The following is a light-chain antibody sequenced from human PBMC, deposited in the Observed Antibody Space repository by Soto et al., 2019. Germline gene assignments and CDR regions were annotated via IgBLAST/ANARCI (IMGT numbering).Light chain of an antibody. V-gene: IGKV1-9*01. Sequence: IQLTQSPSSLSASVGDRVTITCRASQGIRNYLAWYQQKPGKAPDLLIYLASTFQGGVPSRFSGSGSGTDFSLTTSSLQPEDVAAYYCQYLNSFPLTFGGGTKVELK. CDR3: QYLNSFPLT. J-gene: IGKJ4*01. CDR1: QGIRNY. CDR2: LAS.